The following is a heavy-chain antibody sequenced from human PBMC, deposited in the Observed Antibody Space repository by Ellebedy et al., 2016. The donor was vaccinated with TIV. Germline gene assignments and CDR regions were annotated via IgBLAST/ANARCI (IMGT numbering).Heavy chain of an antibody. CDR1: GFTFSSYA. Sequence: GGSLRLXCAASGFTFSSYAMSWVRQAPGKGLEWVSAISGSGGSTYYADSVKGRFTISRDNSKNTLYLQMNSLRAEDTALYYCAKDIRAAAGGFDYWGQGTLVTVSS. V-gene: IGHV3-23*01. J-gene: IGHJ4*02. D-gene: IGHD6-13*01. CDR3: AKDIRAAAGGFDY. CDR2: ISGSGGST.